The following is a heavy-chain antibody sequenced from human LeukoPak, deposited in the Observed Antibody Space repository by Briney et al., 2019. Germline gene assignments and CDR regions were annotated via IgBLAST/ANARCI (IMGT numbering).Heavy chain of an antibody. V-gene: IGHV3-48*03. J-gene: IGHJ4*02. D-gene: IGHD5-18*01. CDR1: GSTFSSYE. CDR2: ISSSGSIR. Sequence: PGGSLRLSCAASGSTFSSYEMNWVRQAPGKGLEWVSYISSSGSIRYYADSVKGRFTISRDNAKNSLYLQMSSLRAEDTAVYYCASLPDTPMEDFDYWGQGTLVTVSS. CDR3: ASLPDTPMEDFDY.